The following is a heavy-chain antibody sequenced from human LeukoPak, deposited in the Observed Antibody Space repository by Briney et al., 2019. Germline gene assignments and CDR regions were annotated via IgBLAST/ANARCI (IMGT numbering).Heavy chain of an antibody. D-gene: IGHD6-6*01. CDR3: ARGRGTIAAAFDY. Sequence: PSETLSLTCTGSGGSISSGSYYWSWLRQPAGKGLEWIGRIYTSGSTNYNPSLKSRVTISVDTSKNQFSLKLSSVTAADTAVYYCARGRGTIAAAFDYWGQGTLVTVSS. CDR2: IYTSGST. J-gene: IGHJ4*02. CDR1: GGSISSGSYY. V-gene: IGHV4-61*02.